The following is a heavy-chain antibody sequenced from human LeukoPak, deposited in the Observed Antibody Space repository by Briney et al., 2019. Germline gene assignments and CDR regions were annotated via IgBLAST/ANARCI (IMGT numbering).Heavy chain of an antibody. V-gene: IGHV3-30*03. J-gene: IGHJ4*02. D-gene: IGHD1-26*01. CDR2: ISYDGSNK. CDR3: ARDEVGATYYFDY. CDR1: GFTFSSYG. Sequence: GRSLRLSCAASGFTFSSYGMHWVRQAPGKGLEWVAVISYDGSNKYYANSVKGRFTISRDNSKNTLYLQMNSLRAEDTAVYYCARDEVGATYYFDYWGQGTLVTVSS.